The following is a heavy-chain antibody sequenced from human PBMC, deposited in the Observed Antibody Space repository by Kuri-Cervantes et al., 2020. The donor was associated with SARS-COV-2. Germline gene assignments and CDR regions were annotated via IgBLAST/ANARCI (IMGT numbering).Heavy chain of an antibody. V-gene: IGHV4-38-2*02. CDR1: GFIFSSHS. J-gene: IGHJ4*02. D-gene: IGHD4-11*01. CDR2: IYHSGST. CDR3: ARDPTGLQYYFDY. Sequence: ESLKISCAASGFIFSSHSMNWVRQPPGKGLEWIGSIYHSGSTYYNPSLKSRVTISVDTSKNQFSLKLSSVTAADTAVYYCARDPTGLQYYFDYWGQGTLVTVSS.